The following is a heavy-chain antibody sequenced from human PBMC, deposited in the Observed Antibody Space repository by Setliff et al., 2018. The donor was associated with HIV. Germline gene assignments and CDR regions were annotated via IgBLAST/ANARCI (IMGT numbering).Heavy chain of an antibody. CDR2: INPKTGDT. Sequence: ASVKVSCKASGYTFTGYYIHCLRQAPGQGLQWMGRINPKTGDTDYAQNFQGRVTLTTDTSINTAYMELHRLTSDDTAVYYCARGPKKGVDILPPDSWGQGTLVT. J-gene: IGHJ5*02. V-gene: IGHV1-2*06. CDR1: GYTFTGYY. CDR3: ARGPKKGVDILPPDS. D-gene: IGHD3-3*01.